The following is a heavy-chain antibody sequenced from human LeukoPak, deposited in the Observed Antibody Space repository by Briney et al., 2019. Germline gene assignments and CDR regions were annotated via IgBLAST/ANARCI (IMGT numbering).Heavy chain of an antibody. D-gene: IGHD2-2*01. CDR3: ARSPLYCSSTSCYVGQIDY. CDR2: IYYSGST. Sequence: TSETLSLTCTVSGGSISSYYWSWIRQPPGKGLEWIGYIYYSGSTNYNPSLKSRVTISVDTSKNQFSLKLSSVTAADTAVYYCARSPLYCSSTSCYVGQIDYWGQGTLVTVSS. V-gene: IGHV4-59*01. CDR1: GGSISSYY. J-gene: IGHJ4*02.